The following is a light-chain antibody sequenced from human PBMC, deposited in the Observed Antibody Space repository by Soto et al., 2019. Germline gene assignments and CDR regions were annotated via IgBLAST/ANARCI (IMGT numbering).Light chain of an antibody. CDR2: EVS. V-gene: IGLV2-23*02. CDR3: CSYAGSSTV. CDR1: SSDVGSYNL. Sequence: QSVLTQPASVSGSPGQSITISCTGTSSDVGSYNLVSWYQQHPGKAPKLMIYEVSKRPSGVSNRFSGSKSGNTASLTISGLQAEDEADYYCCSYAGSSTVFGTGTKVTAL. J-gene: IGLJ1*01.